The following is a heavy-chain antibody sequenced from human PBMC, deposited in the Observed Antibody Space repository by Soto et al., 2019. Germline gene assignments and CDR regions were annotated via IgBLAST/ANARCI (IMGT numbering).Heavy chain of an antibody. CDR1: GFTVSSNY. CDR2: IYSGGST. Sequence: GGSLRLSCAASGFTVSSNYMSWVRQAPGKGLEWVSVIYSGGSTYYADSVKGRFTISRDNSKNTLYLQMNSLRAEDTAVYYCARVSVGLKFGFDPWGQGTLVTVSS. J-gene: IGHJ5*02. CDR3: ARVSVGLKFGFDP. V-gene: IGHV3-53*01. D-gene: IGHD3-10*01.